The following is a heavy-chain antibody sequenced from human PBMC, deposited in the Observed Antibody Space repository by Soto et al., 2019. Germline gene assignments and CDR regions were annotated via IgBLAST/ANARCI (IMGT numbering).Heavy chain of an antibody. J-gene: IGHJ4*02. Sequence: GESLKISCLGSGSSFPSYWIGWVRQMPGKGLEWMGIIYHRDSDTRYSPSFQGQVTISADKSLSTAYLQWHSLKASDTAMYYCVRPPDHLSPFDYWGQGTLVTVSS. CDR3: VRPPDHLSPFDY. CDR1: GSSFPSYW. V-gene: IGHV5-51*01. CDR2: IYHRDSDT.